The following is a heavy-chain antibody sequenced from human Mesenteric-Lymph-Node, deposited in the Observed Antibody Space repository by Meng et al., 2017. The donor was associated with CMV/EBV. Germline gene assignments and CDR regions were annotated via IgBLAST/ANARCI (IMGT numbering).Heavy chain of an antibody. CDR2: IYPGDSDT. CDR1: GYSFTSYW. Sequence: GGSLRLSCKGSGYSFTSYWIGWVRQMPGKGLEWMGIIYPGDSDTRYSPSFQGQVTISADKSISTAYLQWSSLKASDTAMYYCARYDRGTRPSEADYYYYYGMDVWGQGTTVTVSS. CDR3: ARYDRGTRPSEADYYYYYGMDV. J-gene: IGHJ6*02. V-gene: IGHV5-51*01. D-gene: IGHD3-22*01.